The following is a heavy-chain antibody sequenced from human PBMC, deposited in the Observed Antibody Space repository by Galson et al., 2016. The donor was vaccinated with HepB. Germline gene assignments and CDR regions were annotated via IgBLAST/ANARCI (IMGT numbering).Heavy chain of an antibody. CDR1: GYTCTSYY. Sequence: VKVSCKASGYTCTSYYMHWVRQAPGQGLEWMGIINPSGGSTSYAQKFQGRVTMTRDRATTTVSMELSSLRPEDTAVYYCARDLSGRATVEGSHDAFDIWGQGTMVTVSS. J-gene: IGHJ3*02. CDR3: ARDLSGRATVEGSHDAFDI. CDR2: INPSGGST. V-gene: IGHV1-46*01. D-gene: IGHD1-26*01.